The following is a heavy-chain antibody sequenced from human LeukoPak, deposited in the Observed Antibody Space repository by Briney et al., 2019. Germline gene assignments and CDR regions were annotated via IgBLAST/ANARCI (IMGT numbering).Heavy chain of an antibody. D-gene: IGHD6-19*01. J-gene: IGHJ4*02. CDR1: GYTFSSYG. CDR2: INSSNGKT. Sequence: ASVKVSCKASGYTFSSYGIGWVRQAPGQGLEWMGWINSSNGKTNYAQKFQGRVTMTTDTSTSTAYMELRSLRSGDTAVYYCARQAGGYSSGWYQFHFDYWGQGTLVTVSS. CDR3: ARQAGGYSSGWYQFHFDY. V-gene: IGHV1-18*04.